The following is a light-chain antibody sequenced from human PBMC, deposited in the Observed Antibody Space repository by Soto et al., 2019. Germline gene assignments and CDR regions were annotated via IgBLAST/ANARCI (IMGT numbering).Light chain of an antibody. J-gene: IGKJ2*01. V-gene: IGKV1-39*01. Sequence: DIQMTQSPSSLSASVGNRVTISCRASQTVSSYLNWYQRKPGKAPKLLLYAASSLQTGVPARFSGRGSGTDFTLTISSLQPEDFATYYCQQSYSTPYTFGQGTKLEIK. CDR1: QTVSSY. CDR3: QQSYSTPYT. CDR2: AAS.